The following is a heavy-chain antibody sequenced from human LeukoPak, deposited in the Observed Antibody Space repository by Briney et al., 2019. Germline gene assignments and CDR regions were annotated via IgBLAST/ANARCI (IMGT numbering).Heavy chain of an antibody. CDR2: IYYSGST. J-gene: IGHJ4*02. CDR3: ARVDIVVVPGFDY. D-gene: IGHD2-2*03. Sequence: PSETLSLTCTVSGGSISSGGYYWSWIRQHPGKGLEWIGYIYYSGSTYYNPSPKSRVTISVDTSKNQFSLKLSSVTAADTAVYYCARVDIVVVPGFDYWGQGTLVTVSS. V-gene: IGHV4-31*03. CDR1: GGSISSGGYY.